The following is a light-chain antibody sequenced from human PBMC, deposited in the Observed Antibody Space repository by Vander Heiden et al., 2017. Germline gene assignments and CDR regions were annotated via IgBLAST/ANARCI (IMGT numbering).Light chain of an antibody. CDR1: KLGDKF. CDR3: QAWDSSTAMVV. J-gene: IGLJ2*01. CDR2: QDT. Sequence: YDLTQPPSVSVSPGQTASITCSGDKLGDKFACWYQQKPGQSPVLVIYQDTKRPSGIPERFSGSNSGNTATLTISGTQAMDEAVYYCQAWDSSTAMVVFGGGTSLTVL. V-gene: IGLV3-1*01.